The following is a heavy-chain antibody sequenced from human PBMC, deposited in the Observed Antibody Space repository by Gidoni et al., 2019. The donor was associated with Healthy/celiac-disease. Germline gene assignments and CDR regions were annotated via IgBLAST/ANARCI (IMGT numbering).Heavy chain of an antibody. CDR2: ISSSISYI. D-gene: IGHD3-22*01. J-gene: IGHJ4*02. CDR1: GFTFSSYS. CDR3: ARVTVVSSGNYYFDY. Sequence: EVQLVESGGGLVKPGGSLRLSCAASGFTFSSYSMNWVRQAPGKGLEWVSSISSSISYIYYADSVKGRFTISRDNAKNSLYLQMNSLRAEDTAVYYCARVTVVSSGNYYFDYWGQGTLVTVSS. V-gene: IGHV3-21*01.